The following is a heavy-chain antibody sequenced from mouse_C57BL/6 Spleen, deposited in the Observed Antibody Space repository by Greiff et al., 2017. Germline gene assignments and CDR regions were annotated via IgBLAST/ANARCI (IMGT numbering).Heavy chain of an antibody. CDR1: GFTFSSYT. CDR2: ISGGGGNT. J-gene: IGHJ2*01. Sequence: EVKLVESGGGLVKPGGSLKLSCAASGFTFSSYTMSWVRQTPEKRLEWVATISGGGGNTYYPDSVKGRFTISRDNAKNTLYLQMSSLRSEDTALYYCARPKDYYGSSSFDYWGQGTTLTVSS. D-gene: IGHD1-1*01. V-gene: IGHV5-9*01. CDR3: ARPKDYYGSSSFDY.